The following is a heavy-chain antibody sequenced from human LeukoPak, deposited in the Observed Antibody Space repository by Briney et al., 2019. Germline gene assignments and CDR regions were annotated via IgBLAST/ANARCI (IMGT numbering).Heavy chain of an antibody. V-gene: IGHV4-59*01. CDR1: GGSISSYY. Sequence: SETLSLTCTVSGGSISSYYWSWIRQPPGKGLEWIGYIYYGGSTNYNPSLKSRVTISVDTSKNQFSLRLSSVTAADTAVYYCARGYDYVWGSHRALGYWGQGTLVTVSS. CDR3: ARGYDYVWGSHRALGY. D-gene: IGHD3-16*02. CDR2: IYYGGST. J-gene: IGHJ4*02.